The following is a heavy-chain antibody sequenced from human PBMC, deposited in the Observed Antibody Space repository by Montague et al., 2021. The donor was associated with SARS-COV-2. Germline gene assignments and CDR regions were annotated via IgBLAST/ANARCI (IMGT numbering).Heavy chain of an antibody. V-gene: IGHV4-59*10. CDR1: GGSFTDYY. Sequence: SETLSLTCAVYGGSFTDYYWSWIRQPAGKGLEWIGRIYTNETTNYNPSLKSRVTMSVDTSKNQFSLKLTSVTAADTAVYYCARTFWGSWFGESWFGPWGQGTLVTVSS. CDR3: ARTFWGSWFGESWFGP. CDR2: IYTNETT. J-gene: IGHJ5*02. D-gene: IGHD3-10*01.